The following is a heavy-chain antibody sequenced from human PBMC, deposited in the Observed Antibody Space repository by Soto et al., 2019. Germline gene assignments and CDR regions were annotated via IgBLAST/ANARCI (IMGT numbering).Heavy chain of an antibody. V-gene: IGHV1-2*02. CDR3: ARGPQGSSGDY. CDR1: GYIFSANY. J-gene: IGHJ4*02. CDR2: INPHSGAT. D-gene: IGHD6-6*01. Sequence: ASVKVSCKASGYIFSANYIHWVRQAPGQGLEWLGWINPHSGATNYAQKFLGRVTMSADTSASTAYMELSSLRSEDTAVYYCARGPQGSSGDYWGQGTLVTVSS.